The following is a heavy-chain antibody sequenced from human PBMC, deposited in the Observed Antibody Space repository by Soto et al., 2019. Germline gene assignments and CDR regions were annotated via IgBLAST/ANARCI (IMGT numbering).Heavy chain of an antibody. J-gene: IGHJ4*02. CDR1: GFTFSSYA. Sequence: GGSLRLSCAASGFTFSSYAMSWVRQAPGKGLEWVSAISGSGGSTYYADSVKGRFTISRDNSKNTLYLQMNSLRAEDTAVYYCAAYYDFWSGSQEFDYWGQGTLVTVSS. CDR3: AAYYDFWSGSQEFDY. CDR2: ISGSGGST. D-gene: IGHD3-3*01. V-gene: IGHV3-23*01.